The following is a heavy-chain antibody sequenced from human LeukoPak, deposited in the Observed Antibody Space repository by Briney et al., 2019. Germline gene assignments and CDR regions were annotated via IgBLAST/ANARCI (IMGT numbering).Heavy chain of an antibody. Sequence: ASVKVSCKASGYTFTSYGISWVRQAPGQGLEWMGWISAYNGNTNYAQKLQGRVTMTTDTSTSTAYMELRSLRSDDTAVYYCARDQRATYYYGSGSYPPIAYWGQGTLVTVSS. J-gene: IGHJ4*02. D-gene: IGHD3-10*01. CDR1: GYTFTSYG. CDR3: ARDQRATYYYGSGSYPPIAY. V-gene: IGHV1-18*01. CDR2: ISAYNGNT.